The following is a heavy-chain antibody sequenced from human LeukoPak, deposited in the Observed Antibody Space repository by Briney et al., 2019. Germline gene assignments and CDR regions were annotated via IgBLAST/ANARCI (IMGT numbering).Heavy chain of an antibody. D-gene: IGHD1-26*01. CDR1: GFTFSTYN. CDR3: ARDPYSGSYGDYYYYYMDV. V-gene: IGHV3-21*01. Sequence: GESLRLSCAASGFTFSTYNMNWVRQAPGKGLEWVSSITSTSSYIYYADSVKGRFTISRDNAKSSLYLQMDSLRDEDTAVYYCARDPYSGSYGDYYYYYMDVWGKGTTVAISS. J-gene: IGHJ6*03. CDR2: ITSTSSYI.